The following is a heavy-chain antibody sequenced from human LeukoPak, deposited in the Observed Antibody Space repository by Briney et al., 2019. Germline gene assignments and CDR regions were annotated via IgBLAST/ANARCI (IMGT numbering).Heavy chain of an antibody. J-gene: IGHJ4*02. CDR3: AFIRRYCSSTSCSFDY. Sequence: APVKVSCEASGYTFTGYYMHWVRQAPGQGLEWMGWINPNSGGTNYAQKFQGRVTMTRDTSISTAYMELSRLRSDDTAVYYCAFIRRYCSSTSCSFDYWGQGTLVTVFS. CDR1: GYTFTGYY. V-gene: IGHV1-2*02. CDR2: INPNSGGT. D-gene: IGHD2-2*01.